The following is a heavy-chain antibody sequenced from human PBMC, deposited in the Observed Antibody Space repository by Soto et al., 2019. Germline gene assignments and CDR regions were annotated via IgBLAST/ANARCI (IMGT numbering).Heavy chain of an antibody. Sequence: ASVKVSCKASGYTFTSYGISWVRQAPGQGLEWMGWISAYNGNTNYAQKLQGRVTMTTDTSTSTAYMELRILRSDDTAVYYCARSYCSSTSCYVGGDYYYYYGMDVWGQGTTVTVSS. CDR1: GYTFTSYG. V-gene: IGHV1-18*01. CDR3: ARSYCSSTSCYVGGDYYYYYGMDV. D-gene: IGHD2-2*01. J-gene: IGHJ6*02. CDR2: ISAYNGNT.